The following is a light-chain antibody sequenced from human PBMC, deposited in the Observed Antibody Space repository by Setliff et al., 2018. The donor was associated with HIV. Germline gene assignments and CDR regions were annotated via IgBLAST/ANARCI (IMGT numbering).Light chain of an antibody. J-gene: IGLJ1*01. V-gene: IGLV2-11*01. CDR3: CSYTSSLTYV. CDR1: SSDVGGYNF. Sequence: QSVLTQPRSVSGSPGQSVTMSCTGTSSDVGGYNFVSWYQQHPGRAPKLMIYDVTKRPSGVSDRFSGSKSGNTASLTISGLQTEDEADYYCCSYTSSLTYVFGTGTKGTVL. CDR2: DVT.